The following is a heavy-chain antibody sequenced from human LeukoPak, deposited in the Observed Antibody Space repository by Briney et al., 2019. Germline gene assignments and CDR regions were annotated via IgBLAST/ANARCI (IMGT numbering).Heavy chain of an antibody. Sequence: GGSLRLSCAASGFIFGSDGMHWVRQAPGKGLEWVAYIVYDGSNKYYADSVKGRFTISRDNSKNTVYLQMNSLRADDTAVYYCARVLYSSGWYFQHWGQGTLVTVSS. V-gene: IGHV3-30*02. D-gene: IGHD6-19*01. J-gene: IGHJ1*01. CDR2: IVYDGSNK. CDR1: GFIFGSDG. CDR3: ARVLYSSGWYFQH.